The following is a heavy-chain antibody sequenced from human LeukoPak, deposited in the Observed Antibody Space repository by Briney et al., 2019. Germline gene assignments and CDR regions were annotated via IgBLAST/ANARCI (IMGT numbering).Heavy chain of an antibody. Sequence: GGSLRLSCAASGFIFSDYYMTWIRQAPGKGLEWISTISSSSSYTNYADSVKGRFTISRDNAKNSLYLQMNSLRVEDTAVYYCARKGYSGSYNWFDPWGQGTLVTVSS. CDR2: ISSSSSYT. CDR1: GFIFSDYY. CDR3: ARKGYSGSYNWFDP. D-gene: IGHD1-26*01. J-gene: IGHJ5*02. V-gene: IGHV3-11*06.